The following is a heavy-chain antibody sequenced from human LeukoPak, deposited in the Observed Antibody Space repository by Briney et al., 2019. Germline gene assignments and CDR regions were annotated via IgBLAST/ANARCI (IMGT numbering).Heavy chain of an antibody. J-gene: IGHJ4*02. V-gene: IGHV3-66*01. D-gene: IGHD6-19*01. CDR2: IYSGGNT. CDR3: ATSGTMVGGTDFDY. CDR1: GFTVSSNY. Sequence: GGSLRLSCAASGFTVSSNYMGWVRQAPGKGLEWVSIIYSGGNTYYADSVKGRFTISRDNSKNTLYLQMNSLRAEDTAVYYCATSGTMVGGTDFDYWGQGTLVTVSS.